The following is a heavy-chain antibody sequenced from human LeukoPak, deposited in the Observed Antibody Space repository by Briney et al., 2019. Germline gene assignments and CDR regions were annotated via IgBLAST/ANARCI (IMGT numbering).Heavy chain of an antibody. Sequence: GGSLRLSCAASGFTFSNYWMSWVRQAPGKGLEWVANIKEDGSDKYYVDSVKGRFIISRDNVKKSLYLQMNSLRVEDTAVYYCARGSGGYSYGSLDYWGQGTLVTVSS. CDR2: IKEDGSDK. CDR1: GFTFSNYW. CDR3: ARGSGGYSYGSLDY. J-gene: IGHJ4*02. D-gene: IGHD5-18*01. V-gene: IGHV3-7*01.